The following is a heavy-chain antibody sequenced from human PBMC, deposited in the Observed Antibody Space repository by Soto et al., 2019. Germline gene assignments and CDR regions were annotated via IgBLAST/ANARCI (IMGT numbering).Heavy chain of an antibody. D-gene: IGHD3-22*01. V-gene: IGHV3-66*01. CDR2: IYSGGST. J-gene: IGHJ1*01. Sequence: EVQLVESGGGLVQPGGSLRLSCAASGFTVSSNYMSWVRQAPGKGLEWVSVIYSGGSTYYADSVKGRFTISRDNSKNTRYLKMNSRSAEDTAVYYCARDGYDSSGYSPEYFQHWGQGTLVTVSS. CDR3: ARDGYDSSGYSPEYFQH. CDR1: GFTVSSNY.